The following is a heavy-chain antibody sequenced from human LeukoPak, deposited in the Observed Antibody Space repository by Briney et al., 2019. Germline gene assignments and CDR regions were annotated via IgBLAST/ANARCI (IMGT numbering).Heavy chain of an antibody. CDR1: GFTFSSYG. Sequence: GGSLRLSCAASGFTFSSYGMHWVRQAPGKGLEWVAFIRYDGSNKYYADSVKGRFTISRDNAKNSLYLQMNSLRAEDTALYYCARDQGSYLSRYFDYWGQGTLVTVSS. V-gene: IGHV3-30*02. D-gene: IGHD1-26*01. CDR3: ARDQGSYLSRYFDY. CDR2: IRYDGSNK. J-gene: IGHJ4*02.